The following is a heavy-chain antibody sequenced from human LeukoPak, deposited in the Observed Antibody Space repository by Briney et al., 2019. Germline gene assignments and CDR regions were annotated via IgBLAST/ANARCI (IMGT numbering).Heavy chain of an antibody. CDR2: INRDGSEK. Sequence: GGSLRLSCAASGFTFRTYWMTWVRQAPGKGLEWVANINRDGSEKYYEDSVKGRFTISRDNTKNSLYLQMNSLRPEDTAIYYCSFSLNYWGPGTLVTVSS. CDR3: SFSLNY. V-gene: IGHV3-7*01. J-gene: IGHJ4*01. CDR1: GFTFRTYW.